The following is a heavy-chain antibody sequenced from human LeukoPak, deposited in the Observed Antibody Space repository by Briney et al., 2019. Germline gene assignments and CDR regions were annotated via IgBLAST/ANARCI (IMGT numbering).Heavy chain of an antibody. CDR3: AKDRYCSSTTCYYYFDY. D-gene: IGHD2-2*01. Sequence: GGSLRLSCAASGFTFSSYSMNWVRQAPGKGLEWVSYISSSSSTIYYADSVKGRFTISRDNSKNTLYLQMNSLRAEDTAVYYCAKDRYCSSTTCYYYFDYWGQGTLVTVSS. CDR2: ISSSSSTI. CDR1: GFTFSSYS. V-gene: IGHV3-48*01. J-gene: IGHJ4*02.